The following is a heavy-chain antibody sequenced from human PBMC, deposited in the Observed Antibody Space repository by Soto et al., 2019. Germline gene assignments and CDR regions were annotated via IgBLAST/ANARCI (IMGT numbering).Heavy chain of an antibody. Sequence: EVELLESGGGLVQPGGSLRLSCVASGFTFKSYDMRWIRQAPGKGLEWVSGISGSGGGTYYADSVKGRFTISRENSKNTLYLQMNSLRAEDTAIYYCAKNRQFRSYYESAGHYDNWGQGTLVTVSS. CDR2: ISGSGGGT. CDR3: AKNRQFRSYYESAGHYDN. D-gene: IGHD3-10*01. V-gene: IGHV3-23*01. J-gene: IGHJ4*02. CDR1: GFTFKSYD.